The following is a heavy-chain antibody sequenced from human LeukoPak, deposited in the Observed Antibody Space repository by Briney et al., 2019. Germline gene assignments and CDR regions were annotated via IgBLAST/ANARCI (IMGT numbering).Heavy chain of an antibody. D-gene: IGHD6-6*01. CDR2: ISGSGGST. V-gene: IGHV3-23*01. J-gene: IGHJ4*02. CDR1: GFTFSSYE. Sequence: GGSLTLSCAASGFTFSSYEMNWVRQPPGKGLEWVSAISGSGGSTYYAASVKGVFTISRDTSKHTLYLQMYSQTADEAVVYYCARARGDYSSSSYYFDYWGQGTLVTVSS. CDR3: ARARGDYSSSSYYFDY.